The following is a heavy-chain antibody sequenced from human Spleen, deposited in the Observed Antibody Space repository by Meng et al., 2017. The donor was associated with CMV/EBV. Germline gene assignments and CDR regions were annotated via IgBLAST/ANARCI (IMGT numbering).Heavy chain of an antibody. Sequence: LSLTCAASGFTFNSYSMNWVRQAPGKGLEWVSFISSTSTYIYYADSVEGRFTISRDNAKNSLHLQMDSLRAEDTAVYYCVRDWRMVWGQGTTVTVSS. J-gene: IGHJ6*02. CDR3: VRDWRMV. CDR2: ISSTSTYI. CDR1: GFTFNSYS. V-gene: IGHV3-21*04.